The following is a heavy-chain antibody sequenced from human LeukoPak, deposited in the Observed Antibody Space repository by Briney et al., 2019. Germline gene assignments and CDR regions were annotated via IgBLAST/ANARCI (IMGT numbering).Heavy chain of an antibody. Sequence: SETLSLTCTVSGGSISSYYWSWIRQPPGKGLEWIGYICYGGSTNYNPSLKSRVTISVDTSKNQFSLKLSSVTAADTAVYYCAGVTPALDAFDIWGQGTMVTVSS. CDR2: ICYGGST. V-gene: IGHV4-59*08. D-gene: IGHD4-23*01. CDR3: AGVTPALDAFDI. CDR1: GGSISSYY. J-gene: IGHJ3*02.